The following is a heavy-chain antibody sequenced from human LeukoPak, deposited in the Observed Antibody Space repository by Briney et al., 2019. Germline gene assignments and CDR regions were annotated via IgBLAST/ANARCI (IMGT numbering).Heavy chain of an antibody. Sequence: SETLSLTCTVSGGSISSSSYYWGWIRQPPGKGLEWIGSIYYSGSTYYNPSLKSRVTISVDTSKNRFSLKLSSVTAADTAVYYCARDNPITYDILTGSPRGAFDIWGQGTMVTVSS. CDR3: ARDNPITYDILTGSPRGAFDI. D-gene: IGHD3-9*01. CDR2: IYYSGST. J-gene: IGHJ3*02. CDR1: GGSISSSSYY. V-gene: IGHV4-39*07.